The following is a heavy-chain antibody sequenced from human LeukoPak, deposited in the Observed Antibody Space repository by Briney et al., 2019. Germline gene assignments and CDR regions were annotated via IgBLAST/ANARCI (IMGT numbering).Heavy chain of an antibody. CDR3: ASFMTTVSISDY. CDR2: ITSSSNYM. D-gene: IGHD4-17*01. Sequence: GGSLRLSCAASGFTFNTYSMNWVRQAPGKGLEWVSSITSSSNYMYYAGSVRGRFTISRDNAKNSLYLQMNSLRAEDMAVYYCASFMTTVSISDYWGQGTLVTVSS. J-gene: IGHJ4*02. CDR1: GFTFNTYS. V-gene: IGHV3-21*01.